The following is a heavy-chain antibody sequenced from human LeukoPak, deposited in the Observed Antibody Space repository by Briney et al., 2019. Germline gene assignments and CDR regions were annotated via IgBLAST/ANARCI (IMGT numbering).Heavy chain of an antibody. D-gene: IGHD3-3*01. J-gene: IGHJ6*02. Sequence: SSETLSLTCTVSGGSISSYYWSWIRQPPGKGLEWIGYIYYSGSTNYNPSLKSRVTISVDTSKNQFSLKLSSVTAADTAVYYCARVITRYYGMDVWGQGTTVTVSS. CDR2: IYYSGST. V-gene: IGHV4-59*01. CDR3: ARVITRYYGMDV. CDR1: GGSISSYY.